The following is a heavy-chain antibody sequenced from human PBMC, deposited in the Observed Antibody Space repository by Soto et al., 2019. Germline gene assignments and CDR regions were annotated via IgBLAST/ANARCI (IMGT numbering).Heavy chain of an antibody. CDR2: ISFDGTNT. CDR1: RFTFSSSG. CDR3: AKDGLALDYYDTSGYGLDV. D-gene: IGHD3-22*01. V-gene: IGHV3-30*18. Sequence: PGGSLRLSCAASRFTFSSSGMHWVRQAPGKGLEWVAVISFDGTNTYYADSVKGRFTISRDNSKNTLYLQMNSLRAEDTAVYYCAKDGLALDYYDTSGYGLDVWGQGTTVTVSS. J-gene: IGHJ6*02.